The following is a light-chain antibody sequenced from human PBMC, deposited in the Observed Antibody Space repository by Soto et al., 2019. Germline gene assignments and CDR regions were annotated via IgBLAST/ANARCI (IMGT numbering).Light chain of an antibody. CDR3: CSYAGSSTF. CDR2: EVS. J-gene: IGLJ1*01. V-gene: IGLV2-23*02. Sequence: QSALTQPASVSGSPGQSITISRTGTSSDVGSYNLVSWYQQHPGKTPKLMIYEVSKRPSGVSNRFSGSKSGNTASLTISGLQAEDEADYYCCSYAGSSTFFGTGTKLTVL. CDR1: SSDVGSYNL.